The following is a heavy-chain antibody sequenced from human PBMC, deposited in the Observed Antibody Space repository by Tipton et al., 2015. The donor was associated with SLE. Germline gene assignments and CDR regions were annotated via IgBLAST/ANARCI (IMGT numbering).Heavy chain of an antibody. V-gene: IGHV5-51*03. CDR3: AKGTAAGGFDY. J-gene: IGHJ4*02. CDR2: SHPGDSDT. D-gene: IGHD6-13*01. CDR1: GYNFPNYW. Sequence: QSGAEVKKPGESLTISCKASGYNFPNYWIGWVRQMPGKGLEWMGISHPGDSDTRYSPSFQGQVTISADKSITTAFLQWSRLKASDSVMYYCAKGTAAGGFDYWGQGTLVTVPS.